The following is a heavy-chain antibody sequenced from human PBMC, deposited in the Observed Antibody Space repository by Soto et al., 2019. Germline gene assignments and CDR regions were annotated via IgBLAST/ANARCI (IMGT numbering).Heavy chain of an antibody. V-gene: IGHV3-33*01. Sequence: SLRLSCAASGFTFSRYGIHWVRQAPGKGLEWVANIWYDGSYKYYADSVKGRFTISRDNSKNTLYLQMNSLSAEDTAVYYCARDQSYRRDWYYFDYWGQGIPVTVSS. CDR3: ARDQSYRRDWYYFDY. CDR2: IWYDGSYK. J-gene: IGHJ4*02. CDR1: GFTFSRYG. D-gene: IGHD3-9*01.